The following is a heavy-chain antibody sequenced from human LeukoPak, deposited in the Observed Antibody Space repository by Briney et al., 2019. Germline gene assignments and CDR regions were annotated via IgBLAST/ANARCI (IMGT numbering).Heavy chain of an antibody. V-gene: IGHV4-39*01. CDR3: AGFEYSSSYQPVNLDY. CDR2: IDYSGSDFYTRKT. CDR1: GGSITSTSDY. D-gene: IGHD6-6*01. Sequence: SETLSLTCTVSGGSITSTSDYWGWIRQPPGKGLEWLATIDYSGSDFYTRKTYANPSLKSRVTISVDTSENQFSLKLSSVTAADTAVYYCAGFEYSSSYQPVNLDYWGQGTLVTVSS. J-gene: IGHJ4*02.